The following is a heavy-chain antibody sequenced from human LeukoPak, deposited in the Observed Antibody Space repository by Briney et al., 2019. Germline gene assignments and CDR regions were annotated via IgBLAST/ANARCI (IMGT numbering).Heavy chain of an antibody. CDR1: GGSISSSSYY. J-gene: IGHJ6*03. CDR2: IYYSGST. CDR3: ARRTTVTSDYYYYMDV. V-gene: IGHV4-39*01. Sequence: SETLSLTCTVSGGSISSSSYYWGWIRQPPGKGLEWIGSIYYSGSTYYNPSLKSRVTISVDTSKNQFSLKLSSVTAADTAVYYCARRTTVTSDYYYYMDVWGKGTTVTVS. D-gene: IGHD4-17*01.